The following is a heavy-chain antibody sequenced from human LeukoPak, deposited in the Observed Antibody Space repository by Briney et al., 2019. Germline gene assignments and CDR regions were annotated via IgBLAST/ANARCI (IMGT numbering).Heavy chain of an antibody. Sequence: SETLSLTCTVSGGSISSSSYYWGWIRQPPGTGLEWIGSIYYRGSTYYNPSLESRVTISVDTSKNQFSLKLSSVTAADTAVYYCARVGSSSWYYFDYWGQGTLVTVSS. CDR2: IYYRGST. CDR1: GGSISSSSYY. CDR3: ARVGSSSWYYFDY. D-gene: IGHD6-13*01. J-gene: IGHJ4*02. V-gene: IGHV4-39*01.